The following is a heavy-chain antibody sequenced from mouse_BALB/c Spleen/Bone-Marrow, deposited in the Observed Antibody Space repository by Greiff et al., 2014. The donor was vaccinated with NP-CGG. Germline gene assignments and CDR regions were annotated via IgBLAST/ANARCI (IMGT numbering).Heavy chain of an antibody. V-gene: IGHV5-4*02. Sequence: EVKLMESGGGLVQPGGSLKLSCAASEFTFSDYYMYWVRQTPEKRLEWVATISDGGGYTYYPDSVWGRFTISRDNAKNNLYLQMSSLKSEDTAMYYCARSGERYGAMDYWGQGTSVTVFS. J-gene: IGHJ4*01. CDR2: ISDGGGYT. D-gene: IGHD2-10*02. CDR1: EFTFSDYY. CDR3: ARSGERYGAMDY.